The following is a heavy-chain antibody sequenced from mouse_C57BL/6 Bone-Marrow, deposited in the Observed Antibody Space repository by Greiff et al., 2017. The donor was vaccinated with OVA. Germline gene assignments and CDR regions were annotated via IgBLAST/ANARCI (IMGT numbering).Heavy chain of an antibody. CDR3: ARSEYYAMDY. V-gene: IGHV1-82*01. J-gene: IGHJ4*01. CDR2: IYPGDGDT. Sequence: VQLQESGPELVKPGASVKISCKASGYAFSSSWMNWVKQRPGKGLEWIGRIYPGDGDTNYNGKFKGKATRTADKSSSTAYMQLSSLTSEDSAVYFCARSEYYAMDYWGQGTSVTVSS. CDR1: GYAFSSSW.